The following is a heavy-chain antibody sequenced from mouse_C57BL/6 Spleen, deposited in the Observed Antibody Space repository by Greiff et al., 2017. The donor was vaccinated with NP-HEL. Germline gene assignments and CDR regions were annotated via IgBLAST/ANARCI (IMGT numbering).Heavy chain of an antibody. Sequence: EVKLVESGGGLVKPGGSLKLSCAASGFTFSSYTMSWVRQTPEKRLEWVATISGGGGNTYYPDSVKGRFTISRDNAKNTLYLQMSSLRSEDTALYYCARLITTVVADAMDYWGQGTSVTVSS. D-gene: IGHD1-1*01. V-gene: IGHV5-9*01. CDR1: GFTFSSYT. CDR3: ARLITTVVADAMDY. CDR2: ISGGGGNT. J-gene: IGHJ4*01.